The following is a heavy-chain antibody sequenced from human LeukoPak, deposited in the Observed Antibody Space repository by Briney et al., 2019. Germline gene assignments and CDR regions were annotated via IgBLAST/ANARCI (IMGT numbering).Heavy chain of an antibody. Sequence: GASVKVSCKASGYTFTGYYMHWVRQAPGQGLEWMGWINPNSGGTNYAQKFQGRVTMTRDTSISTAYMELSRLRSDDTAVYYCARDLLYESSGFDYWGRGTLVTVSS. CDR1: GYTFTGYY. D-gene: IGHD3-22*01. CDR2: INPNSGGT. CDR3: ARDLLYESSGFDY. V-gene: IGHV1-2*02. J-gene: IGHJ4*02.